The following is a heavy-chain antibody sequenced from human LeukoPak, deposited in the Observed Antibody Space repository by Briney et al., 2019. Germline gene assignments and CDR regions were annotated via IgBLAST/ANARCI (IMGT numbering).Heavy chain of an antibody. CDR1: GGSISSSSYY. Sequence: PSETLSLTCTVSGGSISSSSYYWGWLRQPPGKGLEWIGNIYYSRSIYYNPSLESRVTIFVDTPKNQFSLNLSSVTAADTAVYYCARRTSNGYYYWFDPWGQGTLVTVSS. J-gene: IGHJ5*02. D-gene: IGHD3-22*01. CDR2: IYYSRSI. V-gene: IGHV4-39*01. CDR3: ARRTSNGYYYWFDP.